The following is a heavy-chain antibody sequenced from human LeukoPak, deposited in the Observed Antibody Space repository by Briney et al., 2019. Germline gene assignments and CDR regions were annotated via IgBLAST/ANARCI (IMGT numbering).Heavy chain of an antibody. V-gene: IGHV3-30*02. CDR3: VKSSGTEDYGMDA. Sequence: GGSLRLSCVASRFTFNRCGMHWVRHAPGKGLEWVARILYDGSREYYADSVEGRFTIARDNSKNTLYLEMNSLREEDTAVYYCVKSSGTEDYGMDAWGQGTTVTVSS. CDR2: ILYDGSRE. CDR1: RFTFNRCG. D-gene: IGHD3-10*01. J-gene: IGHJ6*02.